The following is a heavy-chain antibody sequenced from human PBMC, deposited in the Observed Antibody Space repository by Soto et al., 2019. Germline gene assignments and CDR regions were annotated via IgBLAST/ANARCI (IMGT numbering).Heavy chain of an antibody. CDR1: GYTFTSYG. CDR2: ISAYNGNT. D-gene: IGHD3-10*01. Sequence: ASVKVSCKASGYTFTSYGISWVRQAPGQGLEWMGWISAYNGNTNYAQKLQGRVTMTTDTSTSTAYMELRRLRSDDTAVYYCARGVLEHCPKVENYYYGMDVWGQGTTVPVYS. V-gene: IGHV1-18*04. J-gene: IGHJ6*02. CDR3: ARGVLEHCPKVENYYYGMDV.